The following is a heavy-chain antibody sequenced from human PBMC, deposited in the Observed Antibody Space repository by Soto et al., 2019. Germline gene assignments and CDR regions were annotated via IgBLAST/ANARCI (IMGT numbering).Heavy chain of an antibody. CDR1: GYTFTSFY. V-gene: IGHV1-46*01. Sequence: QVQLVQSGAEVKKPGASVRVSCKASGYTFTSFYMHWVRQAPGQGIEWMGIISPSGVGTSNEWKYKGRVTMTRDTSTSIVYMDLSSRRSEDTAVYYCVRDRDYYDGSGYWLFVYWGQGTLVTVSS. J-gene: IGHJ4*02. CDR2: ISPSGVGT. CDR3: VRDRDYYDGSGYWLFVY. D-gene: IGHD3-22*01.